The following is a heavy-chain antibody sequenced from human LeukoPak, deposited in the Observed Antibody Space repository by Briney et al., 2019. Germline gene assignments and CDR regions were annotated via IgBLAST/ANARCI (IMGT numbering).Heavy chain of an antibody. J-gene: IGHJ3*02. CDR3: AKGFSTSAPGAFDI. CDR1: GLTFSRYA. CDR2: ISESGSGT. V-gene: IGHV3-23*01. Sequence: GGSLRLSCAVSGLTFSRYAMSWVRQAPGKGLEWVSAISESGSGTYYADSVKGRFTISRDNSKNTLYLQMNSLRAEDTAVYYCAKGFSTSAPGAFDIWGQGTMVTVSS. D-gene: IGHD2-2*01.